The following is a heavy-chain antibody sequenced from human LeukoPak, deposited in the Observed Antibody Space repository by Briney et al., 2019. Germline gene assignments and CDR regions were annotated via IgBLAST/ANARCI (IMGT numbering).Heavy chain of an antibody. CDR3: ARGGGRNTTMVWAFDY. CDR1: GFTFSSYG. J-gene: IGHJ4*02. CDR2: ISGSGGST. Sequence: GGSLRLSCAASGFTFSSYGMSWVRQAPGKGLEWVSAISGSGGSTYYADSVKGRFTISRVNSKNTLYLQMNSLRAEDTAVYYCARGGGRNTTMVWAFDYWGQGTLVTVSS. D-gene: IGHD5-18*01. V-gene: IGHV3-23*01.